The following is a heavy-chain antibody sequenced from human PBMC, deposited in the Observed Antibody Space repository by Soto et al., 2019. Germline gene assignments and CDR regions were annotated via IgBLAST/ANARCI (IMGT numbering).Heavy chain of an antibody. CDR1: GYTFTSYG. CDR2: ISAYDGYT. V-gene: IGHV1-18*01. Sequence: GASVKVSCKASGYTFTSYGINWVRQAPGQGLEWLGWISAYDGYTNYAQILKGRVSMTTDTSTKTAYMELRSLRSDDTAMYYCARGGFYDSSGARNYYYYGMNVWG. D-gene: IGHD3-22*01. J-gene: IGHJ6*02. CDR3: ARGGFYDSSGARNYYYYGMNV.